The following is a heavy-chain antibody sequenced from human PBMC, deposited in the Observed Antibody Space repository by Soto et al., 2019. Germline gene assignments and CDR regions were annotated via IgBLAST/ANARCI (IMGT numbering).Heavy chain of an antibody. CDR3: ARSAGWYAIHA. D-gene: IGHD6-19*01. CDR2: VFHTGTT. J-gene: IGHJ5*02. CDR1: GDSVSSPYY. Sequence: QVQLQESGPGLVKPSGTLSLTCAVSGDSVSSPYYWCWVRQPPGKGLEWIGEVFHTGTTSYNPSLRSRVTMSMDQSINQFSLALSSVTAADTAVYYCARSAGWYAIHAWGPGTLV. V-gene: IGHV4-4*02.